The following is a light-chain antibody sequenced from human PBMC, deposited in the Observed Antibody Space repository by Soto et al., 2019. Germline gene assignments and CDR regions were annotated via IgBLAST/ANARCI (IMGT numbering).Light chain of an antibody. V-gene: IGKV3-20*01. Sequence: EIVLTQSPGTLSLSPGERATLSCRASQSVSSSYLAWYQQKPGQAPRLLMYGASSRATGIPDRFSGGGSATDFTLNISRLEPEDFAVYYCQQYGSSPYTFGQGTKLEIK. CDR3: QQYGSSPYT. CDR1: QSVSSSY. J-gene: IGKJ2*01. CDR2: GAS.